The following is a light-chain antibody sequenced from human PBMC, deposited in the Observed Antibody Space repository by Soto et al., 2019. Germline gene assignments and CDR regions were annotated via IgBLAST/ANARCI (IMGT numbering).Light chain of an antibody. Sequence: DIQMTQSPSSLSASVGDRVIMTCRASQTISTFLNWYQQKPGEAPRVLIYDASTLQTGVPSRFSGSGYGTDFTLTISSLQPEDFASYYCQQSYNTLTWTFGQGTNVDIK. CDR3: QQSYNTLTWT. CDR1: QTISTF. J-gene: IGKJ1*01. CDR2: DAS. V-gene: IGKV1-39*01.